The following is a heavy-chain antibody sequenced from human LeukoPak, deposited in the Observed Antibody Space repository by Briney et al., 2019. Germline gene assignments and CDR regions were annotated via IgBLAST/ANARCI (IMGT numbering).Heavy chain of an antibody. CDR1: GFTFSIYT. D-gene: IGHD4-23*01. CDR2: ISYDGSNK. CDR3: ARDGDTVLTRGYYYYMDV. V-gene: IGHV3-30*04. Sequence: GGSLRLSCAASGFTFSIYTMHWVRQAPGKGLEWVAVISYDGSNKYYADSVKGRFTISRDNSKNTLYLQMNSLRAEDTALYYCARDGDTVLTRGYYYYMDVWGKGTTVTVSS. J-gene: IGHJ6*03.